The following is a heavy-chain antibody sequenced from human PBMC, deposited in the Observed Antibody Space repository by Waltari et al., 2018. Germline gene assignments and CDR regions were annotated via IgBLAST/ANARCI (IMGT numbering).Heavy chain of an antibody. V-gene: IGHV4-39*01. J-gene: IGHJ3*02. CDR3: ARHFAARIAAFDI. D-gene: IGHD6-6*01. CDR2: IYYSGST. Sequence: QLQLQESGPGLVKPSETLSLTCTVSGGSISSSSYYWGWIRQPPGKGLEWIGSIYYSGSTYYNPSLKSRVTISVDTSKNQFSLKLSSVTAADTAVYYCARHFAARIAAFDIWGQGTMVTVSS. CDR1: GGSISSSSYY.